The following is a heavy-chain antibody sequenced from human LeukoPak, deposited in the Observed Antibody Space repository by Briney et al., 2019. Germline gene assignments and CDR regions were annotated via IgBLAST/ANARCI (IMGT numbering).Heavy chain of an antibody. V-gene: IGHV3-23*01. CDR1: GFTFSSYA. CDR2: ISGSGGST. Sequence: HPGGSLRLPCAASGFTFSSYAMSWVRQAPGKGLEWVSAISGSGGSTYYADSVKGRFTISRDNSKNTLYLQMNSLRAEDTAVYYCAKERLGSITIFGVAFDYWGQGTLVTVSS. CDR3: AKERLGSITIFGVAFDY. D-gene: IGHD3-3*01. J-gene: IGHJ4*02.